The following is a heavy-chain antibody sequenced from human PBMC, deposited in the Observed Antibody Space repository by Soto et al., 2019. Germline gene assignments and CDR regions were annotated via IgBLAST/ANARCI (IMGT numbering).Heavy chain of an antibody. CDR1: GGTFSSYT. CDR3: ARDYYYDSSGYPSGAFDI. CDR2: IIPILGIA. V-gene: IGHV1-69*04. J-gene: IGHJ3*02. D-gene: IGHD3-22*01. Sequence: ASVKVSCKASGGTFSSYTISWVRQAPGQGLEWMGRIIPILGIANYAQKFQGRVTITADKSTSTAYMELSSLRSEDTAVYYCARDYYYDSSGYPSGAFDIWGQGTMVTVSS.